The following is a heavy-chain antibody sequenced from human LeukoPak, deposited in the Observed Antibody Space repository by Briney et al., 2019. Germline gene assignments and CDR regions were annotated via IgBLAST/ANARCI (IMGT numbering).Heavy chain of an antibody. CDR1: GASVSATNYY. CDR3: ARDPAGRALWFDP. V-gene: IGHV4-31*03. CDR2: IYYDAGA. J-gene: IGHJ5*02. Sequence: SQTLSLTCTVSGASVSATNYYWSWLRQHPGKGPEWIVYIYYDAGAYYNPSLKSRVTISVDTSKNQFSLKLSSVTAADTAVYYCARDPAGRALWFDPWGQGTLVTVSS. D-gene: IGHD3-10*01.